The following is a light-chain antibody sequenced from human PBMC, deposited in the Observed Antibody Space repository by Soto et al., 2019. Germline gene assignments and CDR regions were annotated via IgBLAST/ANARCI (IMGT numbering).Light chain of an antibody. CDR1: QNTRNY. V-gene: IGKV1-39*01. CDR2: IVS. J-gene: IGKJ2*01. CDR3: QQTYDTPYT. Sequence: DIQMTQSPSSLSASVGDRVNITCRASQNTRNYLNWYQHKPGKAPQLLIYIVSNLESGVPSRFSGSGSATDFTRTISSLRPEDFATDYCQQTYDTPYTFGQATNLEI.